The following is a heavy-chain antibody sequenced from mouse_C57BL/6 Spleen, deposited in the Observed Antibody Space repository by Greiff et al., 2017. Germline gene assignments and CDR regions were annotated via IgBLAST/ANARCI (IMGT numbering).Heavy chain of an antibody. CDR1: GFTFSSYA. V-gene: IGHV5-9-1*02. J-gene: IGHJ4*01. CDR3: TRGNPGYAMDY. CDR2: LSSGGDYI. Sequence: VQLKESGEGLVKPGGSLKLSCAASGFTFSSYAMSWVRQTPEKRLEWVAYLSSGGDYIYYADTVKGRFTISRDNARNTLYLQMSSLTSEDTAMYYCTRGNPGYAMDYWGQGTSVTVSS.